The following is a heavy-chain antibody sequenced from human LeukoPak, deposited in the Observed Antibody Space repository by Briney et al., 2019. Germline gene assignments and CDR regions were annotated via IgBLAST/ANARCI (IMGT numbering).Heavy chain of an antibody. V-gene: IGHV3-30*02. J-gene: IGHJ4*02. CDR1: GFTFSNYG. D-gene: IGHD4-17*01. CDR3: AKDRFHMITVTSCFHY. Sequence: GGSLRLSCAASGFTFSNYGPQWVRQAPGKGLEWAAFTRYDGSNKRYAESVKGRFTISRDNSKNTLYLQMNSLRAEDTAVYYCAKDRFHMITVTSCFHYWGQGTLVTVSS. CDR2: TRYDGSNK.